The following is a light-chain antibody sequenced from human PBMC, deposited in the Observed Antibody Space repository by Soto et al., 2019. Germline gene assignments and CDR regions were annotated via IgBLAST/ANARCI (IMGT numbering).Light chain of an antibody. CDR1: SSDGGSYNL. Sequence: QSVLSQPASVSGSPGQSIAISCTGTSSDGGSYNLVSWYQQHPGKAPKLMIYDAFRRPSGVSDRFSGSRSGNTASLTISGLQSEDEADYYCCAYAGSNTYVFGTGTKVTVL. V-gene: IGLV2-23*01. J-gene: IGLJ1*01. CDR3: CAYAGSNTYV. CDR2: DAF.